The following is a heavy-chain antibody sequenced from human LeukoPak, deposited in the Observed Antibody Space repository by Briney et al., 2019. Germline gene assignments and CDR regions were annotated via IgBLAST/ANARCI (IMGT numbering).Heavy chain of an antibody. Sequence: PGGSLRLSCAASGFTFEDYGMSWVRQAPGKGLEWVSGINWNGGSTCYADSVKGRFTISRDNAKNSLYLQMNSLRAEDTALYYCARGTGAFDIWGLGTMVTVSS. CDR2: INWNGGST. CDR3: ARGTGAFDI. V-gene: IGHV3-20*04. J-gene: IGHJ3*02. CDR1: GFTFEDYG.